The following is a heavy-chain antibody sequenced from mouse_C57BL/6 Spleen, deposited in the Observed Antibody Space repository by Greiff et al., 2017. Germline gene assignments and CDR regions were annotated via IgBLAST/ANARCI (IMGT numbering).Heavy chain of an antibody. CDR2: IDPETGGT. D-gene: IGHD1-1*01. CDR1: GYTFTDYE. V-gene: IGHV1-15*01. Sequence: VQLQQSGAELVRPGASVTLSCKASGYTFTDYEMHWVKQTPVHGLEWIGAIDPETGGTAYNQKFKGKAILTADKSSSTAYMELRSLTSEDSAVYYCTRREITTVLDYWGQGTTLTVSS. CDR3: TRREITTVLDY. J-gene: IGHJ2*01.